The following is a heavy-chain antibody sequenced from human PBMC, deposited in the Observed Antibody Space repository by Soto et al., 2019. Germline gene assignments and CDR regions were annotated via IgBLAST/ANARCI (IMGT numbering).Heavy chain of an antibody. D-gene: IGHD6-13*01. CDR2: TYYRSKWYN. CDR1: ADSVSSNSAA. Sequence: SQTLSLTCAISADSVSSNSAASNWIRQSPSRGLEWLGRTYYRSKWYNDYAVSVKSRITINPDTSKNQFSLQLNSVTPEDTAVYYCARDSSSWFFNWFDPWGQGTLVTVSS. CDR3: ARDSSSWFFNWFDP. V-gene: IGHV6-1*01. J-gene: IGHJ5*02.